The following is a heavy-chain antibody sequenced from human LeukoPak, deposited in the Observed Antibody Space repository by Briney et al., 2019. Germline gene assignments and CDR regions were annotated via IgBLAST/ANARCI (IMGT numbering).Heavy chain of an antibody. CDR2: INHSGST. CDR3: ARGTRIGSSWYAANYYSYMDV. D-gene: IGHD6-13*01. Sequence: SETLSLTCAVYGGSFSGYYWSWIRQPPGKGLEWIGEINHSGSTNYNPSLKSRVTISVDTSKNQFSLKLSSVTAADTAVYYCARGTRIGSSWYAANYYSYMDVWGKGTTVTVSS. CDR1: GGSFSGYY. J-gene: IGHJ6*03. V-gene: IGHV4-34*01.